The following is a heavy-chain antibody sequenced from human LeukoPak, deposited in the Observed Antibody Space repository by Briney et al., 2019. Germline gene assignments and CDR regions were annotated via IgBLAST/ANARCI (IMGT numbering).Heavy chain of an antibody. J-gene: IGHJ3*02. CDR3: AADPPGVADHHAFDI. CDR1: GFTFTSSA. V-gene: IGHV1-58*01. D-gene: IGHD6-19*01. CDR2: IVVGSGNT. Sequence: SVKVSCKASGFTFTSSAVQWVRQARGQRLEWIGWIVVGSGNTNHAQKFQERVTITRGMSTSTAYMELSSLRSEDTAVYYCAADPPGVADHHAFDIWGQGTMVTVSS.